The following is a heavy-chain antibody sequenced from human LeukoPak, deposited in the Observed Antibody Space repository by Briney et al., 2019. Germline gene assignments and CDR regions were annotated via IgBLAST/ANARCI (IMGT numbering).Heavy chain of an antibody. D-gene: IGHD5-18*01. CDR2: IRGTGGTT. CDR1: GFTFTYAW. Sequence: GGSLRLSCAASGFTFTYAWMSWVRQAPGKGLEWVSSIRGTGGTTYYADSVKGRFTISRDNSKSTLFLQMNSLRVEDTAVYYCANSLRGYSYGTFDYWGQGTLVTVSS. J-gene: IGHJ4*02. CDR3: ANSLRGYSYGTFDY. V-gene: IGHV3-23*01.